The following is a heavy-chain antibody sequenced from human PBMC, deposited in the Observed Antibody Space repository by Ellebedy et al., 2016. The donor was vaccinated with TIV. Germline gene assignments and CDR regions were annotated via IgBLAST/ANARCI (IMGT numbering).Heavy chain of an antibody. V-gene: IGHV3-30*19. CDR1: GFSFTKHG. CDR3: ARGRYLSRHSLDV. D-gene: IGHD2-21*01. J-gene: IGHJ6*02. Sequence: PGGSLRLSCAASGFSFTKHGMHWVRQAPGKGLEWVSLTSYDDSVQYYADSVKGRFTISRDNSKNTLYLQMSSLRPDDTALYFGARGRYLSRHSLDVWGQGTTVTVSS. CDR2: TSYDDSVQ.